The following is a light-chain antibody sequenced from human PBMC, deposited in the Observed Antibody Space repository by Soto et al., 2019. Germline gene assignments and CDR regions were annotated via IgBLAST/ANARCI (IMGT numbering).Light chain of an antibody. CDR1: SSDVGGHKY. Sequence: QSVLTQPASVSGSPGQSITISCTGTSSDVGGHKYVSWYQQHPDKAPKVLIFEVSNRPSGISNRFSGSKSGNTASLTISGLQAEDEDDYYCSSYTSSTTSVVFGGGTKVTVL. J-gene: IGLJ2*01. CDR3: SSYTSSTTSVV. CDR2: EVS. V-gene: IGLV2-14*01.